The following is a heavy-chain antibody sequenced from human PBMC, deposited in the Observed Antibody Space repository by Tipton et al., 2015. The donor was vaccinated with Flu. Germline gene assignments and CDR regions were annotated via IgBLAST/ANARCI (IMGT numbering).Heavy chain of an antibody. V-gene: IGHV3-23*01. J-gene: IGHJ4*02. Sequence: SLRLSCAASGFTSSSYAMSWVRQAPGKGLEWVSAISGSGGSTYYADSVKGRFTISRDNSKNTLYLQMNSLRAEDTAVYYCARESYGGNSGSFDYWGQGTLVTVSS. CDR2: ISGSGGST. CDR1: GFTSSSYA. D-gene: IGHD4-23*01. CDR3: ARESYGGNSGSFDY.